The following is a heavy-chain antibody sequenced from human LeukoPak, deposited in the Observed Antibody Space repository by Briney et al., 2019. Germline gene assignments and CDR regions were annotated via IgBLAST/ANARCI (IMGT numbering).Heavy chain of an antibody. D-gene: IGHD3-22*01. CDR3: ARRRYYDSTGYLD. J-gene: IGHJ1*01. CDR2: IYYSGST. CDR1: GDYISRSSYY. Sequence: PSETLSLTCTLSGDYISRSSYYWGWIRQPPGKGLEWIGDIYYSGSTYYNASLKGRVSISIDTSNNHFSLHLRSLTAADTALYYCARRRYYDSTGYLDWGHGTLVTVSS. V-gene: IGHV4-39*02.